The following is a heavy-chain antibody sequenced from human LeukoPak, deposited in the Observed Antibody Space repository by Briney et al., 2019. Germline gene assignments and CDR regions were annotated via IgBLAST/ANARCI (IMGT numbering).Heavy chain of an antibody. CDR1: GGSISSGSYY. V-gene: IGHV4-61*02. CDR3: ASGYSGYDFDY. Sequence: ASETLSLTCTVSGGSISSGSYYWSWIWQPAGKGLEWIGRIYTSGSTNYNPSLKSRVTMSVDTSKNQFSLKLSSVTAADTAVYYCASGYSGYDFDYWGQGTLVTVSS. D-gene: IGHD5-12*01. CDR2: IYTSGST. J-gene: IGHJ4*02.